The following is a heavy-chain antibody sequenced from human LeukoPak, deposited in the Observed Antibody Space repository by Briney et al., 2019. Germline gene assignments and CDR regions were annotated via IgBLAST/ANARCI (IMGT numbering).Heavy chain of an antibody. D-gene: IGHD3-10*01. V-gene: IGHV3-48*03. CDR1: GFTFSSYE. Sequence: PGGSLRLSCAASGFTFSSYEMNWVRQAPGKGLEWVSYISSSGSTIYYADSVKGRFTISRDNAKNSLYLQMNSLRAEDTAVYYCAALAGSGSYSNDDAFDIWGQGTMVTVSS. J-gene: IGHJ3*02. CDR3: AALAGSGSYSNDDAFDI. CDR2: ISSSGSTI.